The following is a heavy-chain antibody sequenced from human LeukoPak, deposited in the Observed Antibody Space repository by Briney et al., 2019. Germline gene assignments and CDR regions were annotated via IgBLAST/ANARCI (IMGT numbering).Heavy chain of an antibody. CDR2: ISDSGSST. J-gene: IGHJ4*02. D-gene: IGHD2-2*01. Sequence: HPGGSLRLSCAASGFTFSRYAMSWVRQAPGKGLEWVSAISDSGSSTYYADSEKGRFTISRDNSKNTLYLQMNSLRAEDTAVYFCAKVSKSFFSASGYWGQGTLVTVSS. CDR3: AKVSKSFFSASGY. CDR1: GFTFSRYA. V-gene: IGHV3-23*01.